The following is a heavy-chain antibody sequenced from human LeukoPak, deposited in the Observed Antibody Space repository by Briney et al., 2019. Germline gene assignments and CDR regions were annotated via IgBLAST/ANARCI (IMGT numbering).Heavy chain of an antibody. J-gene: IGHJ4*02. Sequence: GGSLRLSCVGSKFTFRYYAMHWVRQAPGRGLEWVAGINGDGGGVAYADSVVGRFTISRDYDETSLYLQMNSLRPEDTALYYCARDRGGKVDTGAVEYWGQGTQVAVSS. V-gene: IGHV3-9*01. CDR3: ARDRGGKVDTGAVEY. CDR1: KFTFRYYA. D-gene: IGHD5-18*01. CDR2: INGDGGGV.